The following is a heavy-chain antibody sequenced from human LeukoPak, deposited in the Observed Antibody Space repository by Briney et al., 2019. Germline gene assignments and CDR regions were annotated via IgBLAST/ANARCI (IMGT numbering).Heavy chain of an antibody. V-gene: IGHV3-33*01. D-gene: IGHD1-1*01. J-gene: IGHJ4*02. CDR3: VREGLGGTPYRGNFDY. CDR1: GFSFSDCG. Sequence: PGRSLRLSCAASGFSFSDCGMHWFRQAPDKGLEWVALIWKDGGDKYYSDSVKGRFTISRDNSKNTLDLQMNSLSAEDTAIYYCVREGLGGTPYRGNFDYWGQGTLVTVSS. CDR2: IWKDGGDK.